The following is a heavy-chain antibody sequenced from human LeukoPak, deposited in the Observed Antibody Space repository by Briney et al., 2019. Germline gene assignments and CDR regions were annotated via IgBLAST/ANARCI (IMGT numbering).Heavy chain of an antibody. CDR3: ARAAYAGYCSSTSCYLSWFDP. V-gene: IGHV1-24*01. CDR2: FDPEDGET. J-gene: IGHJ5*02. Sequence: ASVKVSCKVSGYTLTELSMHWVRQAPGKGLEWMGGFDPEDGETIYAQKFQGRVTITADESTSTAYMELSSLRSEDTAVYYCARAAYAGYCSSTSCYLSWFDPWGQGTLVTVSS. CDR1: GYTLTELS. D-gene: IGHD2-2*01.